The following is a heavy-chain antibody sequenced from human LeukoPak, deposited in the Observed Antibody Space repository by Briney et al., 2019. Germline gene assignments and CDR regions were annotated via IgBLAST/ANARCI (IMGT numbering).Heavy chain of an antibody. CDR2: ISYDGNNK. Sequence: GGSLRLSCAASGFTFSSYGMHWVRQAPGKGLECVAVISYDGNNKYHADSVKGRFTISRDNSKNTLYLQMNSLRAEDTAVYYCAKVGYCSGGTCYWGVYYYYGMDVWGQGTTVTVSS. V-gene: IGHV3-30*18. J-gene: IGHJ6*02. CDR1: GFTFSSYG. D-gene: IGHD2-15*01. CDR3: AKVGYCSGGTCYWGVYYYYGMDV.